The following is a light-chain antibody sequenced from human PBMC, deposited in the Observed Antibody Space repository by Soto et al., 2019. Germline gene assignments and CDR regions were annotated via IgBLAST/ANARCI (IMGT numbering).Light chain of an antibody. J-gene: IGLJ1*01. V-gene: IGLV1-47*02. Sequence: QSVLTQPPSASGTPGQRVTFSCSGSSSNIGSNYVYWYQQLPGTAPKLLIYSNNQRPSGVPDRFSGSKSGTSASLAISGLRSEDEADYYCAAWDDSLSGYVFGTGTKVTVL. CDR2: SNN. CDR1: SSNIGSNY. CDR3: AAWDDSLSGYV.